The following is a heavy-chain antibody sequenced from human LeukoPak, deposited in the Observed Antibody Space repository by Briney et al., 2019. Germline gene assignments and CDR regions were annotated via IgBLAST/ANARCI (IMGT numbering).Heavy chain of an antibody. J-gene: IGHJ4*02. D-gene: IGHD3-22*01. CDR3: ARQSYDNSGYYYFDY. CDR1: GGSISSSGYY. V-gene: IGHV4-39*01. Sequence: SETLSLTCTVSGGSISSSGYYWGWIRQPPGKGLQWIGSIYYSGSTYYNPSLKSRVIVSVDTSKNQFSLKLSSVTAADTAVYYCARQSYDNSGYYYFDYWGQGTLVTVSS. CDR2: IYYSGST.